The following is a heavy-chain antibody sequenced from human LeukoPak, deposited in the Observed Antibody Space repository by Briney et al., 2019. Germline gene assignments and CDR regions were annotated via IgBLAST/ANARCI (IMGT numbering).Heavy chain of an antibody. Sequence: GGSLRLSCAASGFTFSGSAMHWVRQASGKGLEWVGRIRSKANSYATAYAASVKGRFTISRDDSKNTAYLQMNGLKTEDTAVYYCTTTTMIVVFLSAFDIWGQGTMVTVSS. CDR2: IRSKANSYAT. CDR3: TTTTMIVVFLSAFDI. V-gene: IGHV3-73*01. J-gene: IGHJ3*02. D-gene: IGHD3-22*01. CDR1: GFTFSGSA.